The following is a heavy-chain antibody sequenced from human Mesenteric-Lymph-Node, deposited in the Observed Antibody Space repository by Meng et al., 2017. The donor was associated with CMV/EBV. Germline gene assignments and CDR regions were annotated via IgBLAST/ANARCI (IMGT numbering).Heavy chain of an antibody. CDR2: IKSKTDGGTT. Sequence: GESLKISCAASGFTFSNAWMSWVRQAPGKGLEWVGRIKSKTDGGTTDYAAPVKGRFTISRDDSKNTLYLQMNSLKTEDTAVYYCTTVTSLQLVYFDYWGQGTLVTVSS. CDR3: TTVTSLQLVYFDY. V-gene: IGHV3-15*01. J-gene: IGHJ4*02. D-gene: IGHD6-13*01. CDR1: GFTFSNAW.